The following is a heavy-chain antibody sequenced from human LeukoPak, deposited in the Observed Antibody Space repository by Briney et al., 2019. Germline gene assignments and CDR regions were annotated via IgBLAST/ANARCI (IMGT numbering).Heavy chain of an antibody. D-gene: IGHD2-15*01. J-gene: IGHJ2*01. V-gene: IGHV5-51*01. CDR2: IYPGDSDI. Sequence: GESLKISCKSSGYSFTSYWIGWVRQMPGKGLEWVGIIYPGDSDIAMNPSFQGHVSISADKSISTAYLQWSSLKASDSAMYFCVRPLGSAAARYFDVWGRGTLVTVSS. CDR3: VRPLGSAAARYFDV. CDR1: GYSFTSYW.